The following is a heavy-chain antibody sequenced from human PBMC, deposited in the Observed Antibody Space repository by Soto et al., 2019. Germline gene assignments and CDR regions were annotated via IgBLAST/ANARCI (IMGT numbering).Heavy chain of an antibody. CDR2: IKSKIDGGTT. V-gene: IGHV3-15*07. CDR1: GFTFATAG. J-gene: IGHJ4*01. CDR3: TTDSHFTMKLVRFDY. Sequence: PGGSPRLSCAAPGFTFATAGINWVRQAPGKGLEWVGRIKSKIDGGTTDFAAPVKGRFAISRDDSRNMVYFQMNSLEIEDTAVYYCTTDSHFTMKLVRFDYWGLGTLVTVSS. D-gene: IGHD3-22*01.